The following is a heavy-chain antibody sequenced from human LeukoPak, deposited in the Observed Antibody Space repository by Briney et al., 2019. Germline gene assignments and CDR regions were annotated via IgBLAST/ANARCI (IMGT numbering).Heavy chain of an antibody. D-gene: IGHD1-7*01. V-gene: IGHV3-48*04. CDR1: GFTFSSYI. J-gene: IGHJ4*02. Sequence: GGSLRLSCAASGFTFSSYIMNWVRQAPGKGLEWVSYISSSSSTIYYADSVKGRFTISRDNAKNSLYLQMNSLRAEGTAVYYCAGGRITGTTRFADYWGQGTLVTVSS. CDR3: AGGRITGTTRFADY. CDR2: ISSSSSTI.